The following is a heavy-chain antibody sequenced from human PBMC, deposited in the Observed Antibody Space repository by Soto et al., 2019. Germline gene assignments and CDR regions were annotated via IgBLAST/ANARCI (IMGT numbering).Heavy chain of an antibody. V-gene: IGHV1-3*04. CDR2: INIGNGNT. CDR1: GYIFTRNC. D-gene: IGHD3-22*01. J-gene: IGHJ4*02. Sequence: QVQLVQSGAEVKKPGAAVTISCKASGYIFTRNCIHWVRQAPGQRPEWLGWINIGNGNTKYSQNFRGRVTITRDTSGSTAYMDLTSLKSEDTAIYYCARDYYDSSGYFADWGQGTLVSVSS. CDR3: ARDYYDSSGYFAD.